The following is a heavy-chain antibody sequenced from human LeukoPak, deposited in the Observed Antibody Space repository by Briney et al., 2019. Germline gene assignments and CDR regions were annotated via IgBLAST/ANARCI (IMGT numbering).Heavy chain of an antibody. CDR1: GFIFSNSA. V-gene: IGHV3-23*01. CDR2: ISGSGSNT. D-gene: IGHD5-18*01. Sequence: GSLRLSCAASGFIFSNSAMNWVRQAPGKGLEWVSAISGSGSNTLYADSVRGRFTISRDNSKNTLYLQMNSLRAEDTAVYYCAKDGDTAHGYWGQGTLVTVSS. CDR3: AKDGDTAHGY. J-gene: IGHJ4*02.